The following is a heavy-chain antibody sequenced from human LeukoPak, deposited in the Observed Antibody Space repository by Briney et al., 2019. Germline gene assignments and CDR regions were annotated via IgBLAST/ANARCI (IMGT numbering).Heavy chain of an antibody. V-gene: IGHV4-30-4*08. J-gene: IGHJ4*02. Sequence: SQTLSLTCTVSGGSISSGDYYWSWIRQPPGKGLEWIGYIYYSGSTYNNPSLKSRVTISVDTSKNQFSLKLSSVTAADTAVYYCARVGTAGDFTYLDYWGQGTLVTVSS. D-gene: IGHD3-3*01. CDR3: ARVGTAGDFTYLDY. CDR1: GGSISSGDYY. CDR2: IYYSGST.